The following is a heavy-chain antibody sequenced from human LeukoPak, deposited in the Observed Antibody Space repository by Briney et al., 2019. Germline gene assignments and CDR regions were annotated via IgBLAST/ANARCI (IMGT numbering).Heavy chain of an antibody. V-gene: IGHV3-53*01. J-gene: IGHJ3*02. CDR2: TYSDSST. Sequence: PGGSLRLSCAASGFTVSNNYMSWVRQAPGKGLEWVSITYSDSSTNYADSVTCRFTISRDSSQNTLSLQMNSLRAEDTAVYYCVRKNRDFNAAFDIWGQGTVVTVST. CDR3: VRKNRDFNAAFDI. CDR1: GFTVSNNY. D-gene: IGHD2-21*02.